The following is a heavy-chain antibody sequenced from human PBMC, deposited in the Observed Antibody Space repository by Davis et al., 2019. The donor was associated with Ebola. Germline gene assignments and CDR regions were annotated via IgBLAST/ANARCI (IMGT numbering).Heavy chain of an antibody. Sequence: SETLSLTCTVSGGSINTDYWSCIRQTPRKRLEWIGYIYNGGSTDYNPSLKSRANISLDTSKRQVSLKLTSVTAADAAIYYCARAYAILGLYYLHHWGQGTLVTVSS. CDR2: IYNGGST. CDR3: ARAYAILGLYYLHH. D-gene: IGHD2-8*01. V-gene: IGHV4-59*12. J-gene: IGHJ4*02. CDR1: GGSINTDY.